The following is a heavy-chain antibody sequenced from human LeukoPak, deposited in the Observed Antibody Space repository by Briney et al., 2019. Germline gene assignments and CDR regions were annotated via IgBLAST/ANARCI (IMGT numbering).Heavy chain of an antibody. CDR1: GGSISSYY. Sequence: PSETLSLTRTVSGGSISSYYWSWIRQPPGKGLEWIGYIYYSGSTNYNPSLKSRVTISVDTSKNQFSLKLSSVTAADTAVYYCARGAPWGYDFWSGYTNAFDIWGQGTMVTLSS. J-gene: IGHJ3*02. CDR3: ARGAPWGYDFWSGYTNAFDI. D-gene: IGHD3-3*01. V-gene: IGHV4-59*01. CDR2: IYYSGST.